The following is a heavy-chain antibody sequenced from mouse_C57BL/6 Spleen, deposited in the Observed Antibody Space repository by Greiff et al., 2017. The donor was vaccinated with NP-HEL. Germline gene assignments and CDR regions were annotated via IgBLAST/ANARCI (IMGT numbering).Heavy chain of an antibody. CDR2: INTNNGGT. D-gene: IGHD2-5*01. CDR1: GYTFTDYY. J-gene: IGHJ2*01. Sequence: EVQLQQSGPELVKPGASVKISCKASGYTFTDYYMNWVKQSHGKSLEWIGDINTNNGGTSYNQKFKGKATLTVDKSSSTAYMELRSLTSEDSAVYYGARRSSNYYFDYWGQGTTLTVSS. CDR3: ARRSSNYYFDY. V-gene: IGHV1-26*01.